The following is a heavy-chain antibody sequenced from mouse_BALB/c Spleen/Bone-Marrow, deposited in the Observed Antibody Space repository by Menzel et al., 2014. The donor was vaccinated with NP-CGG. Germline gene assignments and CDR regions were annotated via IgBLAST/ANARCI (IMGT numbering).Heavy chain of an antibody. V-gene: IGHV2-9*02. CDR3: ARDRGYYKDVGDY. J-gene: IGHJ2*01. CDR2: IWAGGST. D-gene: IGHD2-3*01. Sequence: QVQLQQSGPGLVAPSQSLSITCTVSGFSLTSYGVHWVRQPPGKGLEWLGVIWAGGSTNYNSALMSRLSISKDNSESQXXXXXXXLQTDDTAIYYCARDRGYYKDVGDYWGQDTTLTVSS. CDR1: GFSLTSYG.